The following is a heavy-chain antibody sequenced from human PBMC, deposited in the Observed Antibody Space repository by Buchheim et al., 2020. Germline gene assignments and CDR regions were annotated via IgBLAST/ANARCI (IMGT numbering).Heavy chain of an antibody. CDR1: GLAFDSSS. Sequence: QAQLVESGGGVVQPGGSLRLSCAVSGLAFDSSSMNWVRQPPGKGLDWVAFIFDAGTYKNYADSVKGRFIISRDNSKNTVYLELNSVRPEDTAVYCCARQRGEHFDYWGQGTL. V-gene: IGHV3-30-3*01. CDR3: ARQRGEHFDY. CDR2: IFDAGTYK. D-gene: IGHD2-21*01. J-gene: IGHJ4*02.